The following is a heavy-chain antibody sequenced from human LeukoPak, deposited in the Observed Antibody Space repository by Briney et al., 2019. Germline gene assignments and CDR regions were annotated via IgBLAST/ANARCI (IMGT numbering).Heavy chain of an antibody. V-gene: IGHV3-30*02. J-gene: IGHJ4*02. CDR1: GFTFSSYA. D-gene: IGHD6-6*01. CDR3: AKGKGYSSSSSPRFDC. CDR2: IRYDGSNK. Sequence: GGSLRLSCAASGFTFSSYAMSWVRQAPGKGLEWVAFIRYDGSNKYYADSVMGRFTISRDNSKNTVYLQMSGLRVEDTAVYFCAKGKGYSSSSSPRFDCWGQGTLVTVSS.